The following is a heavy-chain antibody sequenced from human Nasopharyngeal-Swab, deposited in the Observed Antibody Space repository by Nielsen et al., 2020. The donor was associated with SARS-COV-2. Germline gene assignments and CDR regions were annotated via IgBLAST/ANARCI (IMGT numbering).Heavy chain of an antibody. CDR2: ISYDGSNK. J-gene: IGHJ6*02. CDR1: GFTFSSYA. CDR3: SRVFSGYFFGMDV. V-gene: IGHV3-30*04. Sequence: GGSLRLSCAASGFTFSSYAMHWVRQAPGKGLEWVAVISYDGSNKYYADSVKGRFTISRDNSKNTLYLQMNSLRAEDTAVYYCSRVFSGYFFGMDVWGQGTTVTVSS. D-gene: IGHD3-22*01.